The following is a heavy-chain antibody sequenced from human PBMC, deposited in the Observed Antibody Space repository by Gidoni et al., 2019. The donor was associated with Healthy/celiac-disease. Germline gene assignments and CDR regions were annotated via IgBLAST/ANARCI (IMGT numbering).Heavy chain of an antibody. J-gene: IGHJ4*02. Sequence: QVQLVESGGGVVQPGGSLSLSCAASGFPFSSYGMHWVRQAPGKGLEWVAFIRYDGSNKYYADSVKGRFTISRDNSKNTLYLQMNSLRAEDTAVYYCAKGTEYYFDYWGQGTLVTVSS. CDR3: AKGTEYYFDY. CDR1: GFPFSSYG. V-gene: IGHV3-30*02. CDR2: IRYDGSNK.